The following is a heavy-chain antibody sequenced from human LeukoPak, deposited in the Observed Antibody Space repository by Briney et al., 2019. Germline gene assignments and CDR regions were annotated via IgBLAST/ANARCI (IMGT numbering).Heavy chain of an antibody. V-gene: IGHV3-7*01. D-gene: IGHD6-13*01. CDR2: IKQDGSEK. CDR3: ARGSYSSSSPVAY. J-gene: IGHJ4*02. Sequence: PGGSLRLSCAASGFTFSSDWMSWVRQAPGKGLEWVANIKQDGSEKYYVDSVEGRFTISRDNAKNSLYLQMNSLRAEDTAVYYCARGSYSSSSPVAYWGQGTLVTVSS. CDR1: GFTFSSDW.